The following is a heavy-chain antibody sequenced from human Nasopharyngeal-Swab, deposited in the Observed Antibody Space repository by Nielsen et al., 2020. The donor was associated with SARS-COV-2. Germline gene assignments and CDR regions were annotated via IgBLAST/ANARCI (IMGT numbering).Heavy chain of an antibody. Sequence: GGSLRLSCKASGYNIADYWIGWVRQLPGKGLEWMGIIYHGDSDSRYSPSFEGQVTISAGKSTSTSYLRWSSLKASDTVMYYCARLAQEIVVVPVAVEQGCYYDYMDVWGKGTTVTVSS. CDR1: GYNIADYW. D-gene: IGHD2-2*01. CDR2: IYHGDSDS. CDR3: ARLAQEIVVVPVAVEQGCYYDYMDV. V-gene: IGHV5-51*01. J-gene: IGHJ6*03.